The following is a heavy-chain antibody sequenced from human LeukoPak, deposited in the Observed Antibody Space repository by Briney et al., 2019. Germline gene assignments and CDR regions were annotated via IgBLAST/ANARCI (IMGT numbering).Heavy chain of an antibody. CDR2: INHSGST. CDR3: ARLRLRFLEWLLTGYFDY. D-gene: IGHD3-3*01. J-gene: IGHJ4*02. CDR1: GGSFSGYY. Sequence: SETLSLTCAVYGGSFSGYYWSWIRQPPGKGLEWIGEINHSGSTNYNPSLKSRVTISVDTSKNQFSLKLSSVTAADTAVYYCARLRLRFLEWLLTGYFDYWGQGTLVTVSS. V-gene: IGHV4-34*01.